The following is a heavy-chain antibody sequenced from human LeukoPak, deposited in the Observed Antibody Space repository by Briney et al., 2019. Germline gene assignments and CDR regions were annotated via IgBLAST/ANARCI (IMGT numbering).Heavy chain of an antibody. V-gene: IGHV3-74*01. CDR1: GLTFSNYW. J-gene: IGHJ4*02. CDR3: ARAPRVTAIDY. Sequence: PGGSLRLSCAVSGLTFSNYWMHWVRQAPGKGLVCVSSINSDGTITNYADSVKGRFTISRDNAKNTLYLQMNSLRADDTAVYYCARAPRVTAIDYWGQGTLVTVSS. D-gene: IGHD2-21*02. CDR2: INSDGTIT.